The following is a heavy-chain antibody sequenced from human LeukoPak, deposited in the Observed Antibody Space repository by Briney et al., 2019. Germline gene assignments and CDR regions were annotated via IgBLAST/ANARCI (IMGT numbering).Heavy chain of an antibody. V-gene: IGHV3-9*01. D-gene: IGHD1-26*01. CDR2: ISWNSGSI. Sequence: GGSLRLSCAASGFTFDDYAMHWVWQAQGKGLEWVSGISWNSGSIGYADSVKGRFTISRDNAKNSLYLQMNSLRAEDTALYYCAKVYSLSRIVGATHGAFDIWGQGTMVTVSS. J-gene: IGHJ3*02. CDR3: AKVYSLSRIVGATHGAFDI. CDR1: GFTFDDYA.